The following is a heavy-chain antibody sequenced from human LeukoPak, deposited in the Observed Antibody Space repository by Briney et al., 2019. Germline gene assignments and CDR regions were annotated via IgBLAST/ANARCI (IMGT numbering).Heavy chain of an antibody. V-gene: IGHV3-30-3*01. Sequence: GSLRLSCAASGFTFSSYAMHWVRQAPGKGLEWVAVISYDGSNKYYADSVKGRFTISRDNSKNALYLQMNSLRAEDTALYYCAKGLAGTTINCFDPWGQGTPVTVSS. CDR3: AKGLAGTTINCFDP. J-gene: IGHJ5*02. CDR1: GFTFSSYA. CDR2: ISYDGSNK. D-gene: IGHD6-19*01.